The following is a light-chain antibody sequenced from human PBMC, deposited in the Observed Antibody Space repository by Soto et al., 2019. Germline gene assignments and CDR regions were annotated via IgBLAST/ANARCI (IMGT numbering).Light chain of an antibody. CDR3: QQYGYSPCS. CDR1: QSVSSY. Sequence: EFVLTQSPATLSLSPGERATLSCRASQSVSSYLAWYQQKPGQAPRLLIYDASNRATGIPARFSGSGSGTDFTLTISSLEPEDFAVYHCQQYGYSPCSFGQGTKLQI. V-gene: IGKV3-11*01. J-gene: IGKJ2*04. CDR2: DAS.